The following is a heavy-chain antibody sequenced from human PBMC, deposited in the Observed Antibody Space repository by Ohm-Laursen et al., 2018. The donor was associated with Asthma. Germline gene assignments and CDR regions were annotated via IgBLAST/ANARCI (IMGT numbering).Heavy chain of an antibody. J-gene: IGHJ6*02. CDR3: ARGTNYGGNSAYYYYYGMDV. CDR2: IWYDGSNK. D-gene: IGHD4-23*01. CDR1: GFTFSSYA. V-gene: IGHV3-33*08. Sequence: SLRLSCAASGFTFSSYAMYWVRQAPGKGLEFVAVIWYDGSNKYYADSVKGRFTISRDNSKNTLYLQMNSLRAEDTAVYYCARGTNYGGNSAYYYYYGMDVWGQGTTVTASS.